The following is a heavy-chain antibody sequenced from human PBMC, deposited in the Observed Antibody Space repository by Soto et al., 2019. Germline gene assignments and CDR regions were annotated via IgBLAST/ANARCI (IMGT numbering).Heavy chain of an antibody. CDR1: GFTFSSYG. J-gene: IGHJ4*02. Sequence: GGSLRLSCAASGFTFSSYGMHWVRQAPGKGLEWVAVISYDGSNKYYADSVKGRFTISRDNSKNTLYLQMNSLRAEDTAVYYCAKDGQEAYDYGDHIDYWGQGTLVTVSS. V-gene: IGHV3-30*18. CDR3: AKDGQEAYDYGDHIDY. D-gene: IGHD4-17*01. CDR2: ISYDGSNK.